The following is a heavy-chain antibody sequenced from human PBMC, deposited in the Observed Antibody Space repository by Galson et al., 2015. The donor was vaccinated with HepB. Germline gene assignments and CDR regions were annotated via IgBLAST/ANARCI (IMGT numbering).Heavy chain of an antibody. Sequence: SLRLSCAASGSTFSRYAMHWVRQAPGKGLEWVAFISYDGTDQYYADSVEGRFTISRDDSRSTLYLQMNSLRPEETAIYYCARDYVVPAAGYFDCWGQGTLVTVSS. D-gene: IGHD2-2*01. CDR1: GSTFSRYA. J-gene: IGHJ4*02. CDR3: ARDYVVPAAGYFDC. CDR2: ISYDGTDQ. V-gene: IGHV3-30*04.